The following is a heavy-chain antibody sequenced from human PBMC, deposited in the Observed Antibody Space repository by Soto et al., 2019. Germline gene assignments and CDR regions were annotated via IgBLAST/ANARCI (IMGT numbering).Heavy chain of an antibody. V-gene: IGHV3-48*02. Sequence: EVQLVESGGGLVQPGGSLKLSCATSGFTLTNHDMNWVRQVPGKALEWVSYINKRRVTHYEDSVMGRFTISRDIAKNSLYMEIKSLRDDDTAGYYCESDPEYSFGIDSCGRGTLVTVSP. CDR1: GFTLTNHD. D-gene: IGHD5-18*01. CDR2: INKRRVT. J-gene: IGHJ4*02. CDR3: ESDPEYSFGIDS.